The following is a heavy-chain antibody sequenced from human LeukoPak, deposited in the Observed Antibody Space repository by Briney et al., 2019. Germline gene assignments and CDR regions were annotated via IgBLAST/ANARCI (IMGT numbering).Heavy chain of an antibody. D-gene: IGHD1-7*01. CDR3: ARGELELPNWFDP. Sequence: SETLSLTCTVSGGSISSGGYYWSWIRQPPGKGLEWIGEINHSGSTNYNPSLKSRVTISVDTSKNQFSLKLSSVTAADTAVYYCARGELELPNWFDPWGQGTLVTVSS. CDR2: INHSGST. CDR1: GGSISSGGYY. J-gene: IGHJ5*02. V-gene: IGHV4-39*07.